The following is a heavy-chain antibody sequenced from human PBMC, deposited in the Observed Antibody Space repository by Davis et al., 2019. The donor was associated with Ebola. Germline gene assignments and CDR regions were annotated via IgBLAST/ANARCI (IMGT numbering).Heavy chain of an antibody. J-gene: IGHJ6*02. V-gene: IGHV1-2*02. D-gene: IGHD3-22*01. CDR1: GYTFTGYY. Sequence: ASVKVSCKASGYTFTGYYMHWVRQAPGQGLEWMGWINPNSGGTNYAQKFQGRVTMTRDTSISTAYMELSRLRSDDTAVYYCAGEDYYDSSGYYYYGMDVWGQGTTVTVSS. CDR3: AGEDYYDSSGYYYYGMDV. CDR2: INPNSGGT.